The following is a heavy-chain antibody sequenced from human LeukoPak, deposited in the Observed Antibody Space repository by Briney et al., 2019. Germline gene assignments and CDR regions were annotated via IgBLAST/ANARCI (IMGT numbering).Heavy chain of an antibody. D-gene: IGHD3-22*01. J-gene: IGHJ4*02. CDR1: GFTFSSYA. CDR3: AKALYDSSGYYSFGY. CDR2: ISGSGGST. V-gene: IGHV3-23*01. Sequence: GGSLRLSCAASGFTFSSYAMSWVRQAPGKGLEWVSGISGSGGSTYYADSVKGRFTISRDNSKNTLYLQMNSLRAEDTAAYYCAKALYDSSGYYSFGYWGQGTLVTVSS.